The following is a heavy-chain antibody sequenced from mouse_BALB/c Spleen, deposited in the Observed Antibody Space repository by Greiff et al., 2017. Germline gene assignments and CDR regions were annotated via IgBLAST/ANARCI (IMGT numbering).Heavy chain of an antibody. CDR2: INPSTGYT. CDR3: ASGSSWSYAMDY. D-gene: IGHD1-1*01. J-gene: IGHJ4*01. CDR1: GYTFTSYW. Sequence: VKLLESGAELAKPGASVKMSCKASGYTFTSYWMHWVKQRPGQGLEWIGYINPSTGYTEYNQKFKDKATLTADKSSSTAYMQLSSLTSEDSAVYYCASGSSWSYAMDYWGQGTSVTVSS. V-gene: IGHV1-7*01.